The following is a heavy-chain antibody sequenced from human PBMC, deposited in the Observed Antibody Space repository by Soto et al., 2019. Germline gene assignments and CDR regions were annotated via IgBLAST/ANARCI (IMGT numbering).Heavy chain of an antibody. J-gene: IGHJ6*02. CDR3: ASQQLGPSYYYGMDV. D-gene: IGHD6-6*01. Sequence: QVQLVQSGAEVKKPGSSVKVSCKASGGTFSSYAISWVRQAPGQGLEWMGGIIPIFGTANYAQKFQGRVTXPXXXSXXTAYMALSSLRSADTAVYYCASQQLGPSYYYGMDVWGQGTTVTVSS. CDR2: IIPIFGTA. V-gene: IGHV1-69*05. CDR1: GGTFSSYA.